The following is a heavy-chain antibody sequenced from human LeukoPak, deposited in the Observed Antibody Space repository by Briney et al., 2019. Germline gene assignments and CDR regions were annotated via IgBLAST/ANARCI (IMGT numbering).Heavy chain of an antibody. CDR2: IYDRGST. V-gene: IGHV4-59*01. Sequence: PSETLSLLCTVWGGSISSYYWRWMRQPPGKGLEWVGYIYDRGSTKYNPSRKSRVTISVDTSKNQFSLRLSSVTAADTAVYYCARGRTFDNWGQGTLVTVSS. J-gene: IGHJ4*02. CDR1: GGSISSYY. CDR3: ARGRTFDN.